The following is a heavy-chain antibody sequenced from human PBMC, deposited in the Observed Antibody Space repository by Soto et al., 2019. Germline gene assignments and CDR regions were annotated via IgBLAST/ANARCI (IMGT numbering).Heavy chain of an antibody. D-gene: IGHD1-1*01. J-gene: IGHJ3*01. CDR1: GFTISGKKY. CDR3: ATWHEREHAYDV. V-gene: IGHV3-53*01. Sequence: DVQLVESGGGLIQPGESLRLSCAAFGFTISGKKYVAWVRQAPGKGLEWVSALYDLDGSFYAASVKGRFTTSSDSSKTTVYLQMKDLIPDDTAVYYCATWHEREHAYDVWGQGTTVTVSS. CDR2: LYDLDGS.